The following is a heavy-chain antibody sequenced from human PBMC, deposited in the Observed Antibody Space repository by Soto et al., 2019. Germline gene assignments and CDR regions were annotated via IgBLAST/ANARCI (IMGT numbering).Heavy chain of an antibody. CDR1: GYTFTSYY. D-gene: IGHD3-22*01. J-gene: IGHJ4*02. V-gene: IGHV1-46*01. Sequence: QVQLVQSGAEVKKPGASVKVSCKASGYTFTSYYMHWVRHAPGQGLEWMGIINPSGGSTSYAQKFQGRVTMTRDTSTSTVYMELSRLRSEDTAVYYYARDGDYYDSSGYYHYWGQGTLVTVSS. CDR3: ARDGDYYDSSGYYHY. CDR2: INPSGGST.